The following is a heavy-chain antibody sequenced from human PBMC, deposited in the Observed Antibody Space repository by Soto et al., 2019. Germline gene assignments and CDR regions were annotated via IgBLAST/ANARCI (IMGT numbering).Heavy chain of an antibody. J-gene: IGHJ6*03. V-gene: IGHV3-23*01. CDR3: AKAQKYIWFGEKKKSYYYYYMDV. CDR2: ISGSGGST. Sequence: GESLKISCAASGFTFSSYAMSWVRQAPGKGLEWVSAISGSGGSTYYADSVKGRFTISRDNSKNTLYLQMNSLRAEDTAVYYCAKAQKYIWFGEKKKSYYYYYMDVWGKGTTVTVSS. CDR1: GFTFSSYA. D-gene: IGHD3-10*01.